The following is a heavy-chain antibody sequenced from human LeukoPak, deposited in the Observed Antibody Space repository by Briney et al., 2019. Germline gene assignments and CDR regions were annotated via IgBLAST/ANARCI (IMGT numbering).Heavy chain of an antibody. J-gene: IGHJ4*02. CDR2: IKQDGSEK. Sequence: PGGSPRLSCAASGFTFSSYWMSWVRQAPGKGLEWVANIKQDGSEKYYVDSVKGRFTISRDNVKNSLYLQMNSLRAEDTAVYYCARDRWSYDYVWGCYRIDYWGQGTLVSVSS. CDR3: ARDRWSYDYVWGCYRIDY. CDR1: GFTFSSYW. V-gene: IGHV3-7*04. D-gene: IGHD3-16*02.